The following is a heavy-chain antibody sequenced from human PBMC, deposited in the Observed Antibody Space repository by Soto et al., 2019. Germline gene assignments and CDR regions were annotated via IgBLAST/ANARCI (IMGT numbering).Heavy chain of an antibody. CDR2: FDPEDGET. CDR3: ARATLTYYDFWSGYGPVDI. D-gene: IGHD3-3*01. Sequence: ASVKVSCKVSGYTLTELSMHWVRQAPGKGLEWMGGFDPEDGETIYAQKFQGRVTMTEDTSTDTAYMELSSLRSEDTAVYYCARATLTYYDFWSGYGPVDIWGQGTMVTVSS. J-gene: IGHJ3*02. CDR1: GYTLTELS. V-gene: IGHV1-24*01.